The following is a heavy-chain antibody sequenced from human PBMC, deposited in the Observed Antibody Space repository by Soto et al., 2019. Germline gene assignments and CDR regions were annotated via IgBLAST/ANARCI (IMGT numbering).Heavy chain of an antibody. V-gene: IGHV1-46*01. D-gene: IGHD2-8*01. J-gene: IGHJ5*02. CDR3: ARAPPDCSNGACHPYWFDP. CDR2: INPSGGAA. Sequence: ASVKVSCKTSGYTFTSHYIHWVRQAPGQGLEWMGIINPSGGAASYAQRFQGRVIMTRDTSTSTIDMELSSLRSEDTAVYYCARAPPDCSNGACHPYWFDPWGQGXLVTVYS. CDR1: GYTFTSHY.